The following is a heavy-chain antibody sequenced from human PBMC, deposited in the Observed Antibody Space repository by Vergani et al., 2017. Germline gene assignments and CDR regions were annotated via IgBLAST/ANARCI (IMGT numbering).Heavy chain of an antibody. CDR1: GFSFGDYA. Sequence: EVQLVESGGGLLPPGRSLRLSGAASGFSFGDYAMTWVRQAPGKGLEWVAFIRNKAYGGTTEYAASVKGRFTISRDNSKNMLFLQMTNLRTEDTAIYYCAKQYFVSGNYLFDYWGQGTLVTVSS. CDR2: IRNKAYGGTT. D-gene: IGHD3-10*01. V-gene: IGHV3-49*04. J-gene: IGHJ4*02. CDR3: AKQYFVSGNYLFDY.